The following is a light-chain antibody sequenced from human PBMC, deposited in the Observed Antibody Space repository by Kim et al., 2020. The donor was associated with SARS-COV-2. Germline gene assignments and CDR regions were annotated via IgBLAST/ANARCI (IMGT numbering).Light chain of an antibody. J-gene: IGLJ1*01. V-gene: IGLV3-19*01. CDR2: GKN. CDR3: YSRDSSVNR. Sequence: SSELTQDPAVSVALGQTVRITCQGDSLRSYYASWYQQMPGQAPILVIYGKNNRPSGIPDRFSGSSSGSTASLTITGAQAADEADYYCYSRDSSVNRFGTG. CDR1: SLRSYY.